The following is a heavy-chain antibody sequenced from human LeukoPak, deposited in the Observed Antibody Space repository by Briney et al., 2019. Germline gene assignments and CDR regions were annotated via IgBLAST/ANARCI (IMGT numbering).Heavy chain of an antibody. D-gene: IGHD5-12*01. CDR2: IYPGDSDT. CDR3: ARVSDSVATITSYFRSSGWYSDY. V-gene: IGHV5-51*01. Sequence: GESLKISCKGSGYSFTSYWIGWVRQMPGKGLEWMGIIYPGDSDTRYNPSFQGQVTISADKSTSTAYLQWRSLKASDTAMYYCARVSDSVATITSYFRSSGWYSDYWGQGTLVTVSS. CDR1: GYSFTSYW. J-gene: IGHJ4*02.